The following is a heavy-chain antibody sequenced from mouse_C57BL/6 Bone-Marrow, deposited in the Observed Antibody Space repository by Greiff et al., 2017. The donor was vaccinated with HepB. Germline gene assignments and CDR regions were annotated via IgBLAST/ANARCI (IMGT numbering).Heavy chain of an antibody. D-gene: IGHD1-1*01. V-gene: IGHV1-82*01. CDR3: ARSRPPYFDY. J-gene: IGHJ2*01. Sequence: QVQLKQSGPELVKPGASVKISCKASGYAFSSSWMNWVKQRPGKGLEWIGRIYPGDGDTNYNGKFKGKATLTADKSSSTAYMQLSSLTSEDSAVYFCARSRPPYFDYWGQGTTLTVSS. CDR1: GYAFSSSW. CDR2: IYPGDGDT.